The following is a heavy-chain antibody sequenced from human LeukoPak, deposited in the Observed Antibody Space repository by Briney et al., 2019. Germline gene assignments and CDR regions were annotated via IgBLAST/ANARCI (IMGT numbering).Heavy chain of an antibody. CDR1: GFTFGTYG. J-gene: IGHJ4*02. V-gene: IGHV3-48*04. Sequence: GGSLRLSCAASGFTFGTYGMHWVRQAPGKGLEWLSHISRSSDSINYADSVKGRFTISRDNAKNSVYLQMNSLRAEDTAVYYCARSYCDTTSCYRAYWGQGTLVTVSS. CDR3: ARSYCDTTSCYRAY. CDR2: ISRSSDSI. D-gene: IGHD2-2*02.